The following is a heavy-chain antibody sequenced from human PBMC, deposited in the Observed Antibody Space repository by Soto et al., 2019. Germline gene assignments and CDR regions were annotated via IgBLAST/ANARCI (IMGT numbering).Heavy chain of an antibody. CDR2: INPNSGGT. CDR1: GYTFTGYY. D-gene: IGHD6-19*01. CDR3: ARAAYSSGWYAGYYYYGMDV. V-gene: IGHV1-2*04. Sequence: ASVKVSCKASGYTFTGYYMHWVRQAPGQGLEWMGWINPNSGGTNYAQKFQGWVTMTRDTSISTAYMELSRLRSDDTAVYYCARAAYSSGWYAGYYYYGMDVWGQGTTVTVS. J-gene: IGHJ6*02.